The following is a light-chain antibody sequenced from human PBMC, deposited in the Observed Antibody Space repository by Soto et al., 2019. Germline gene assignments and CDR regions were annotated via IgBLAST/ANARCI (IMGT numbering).Light chain of an antibody. Sequence: DIVMTQTPLSSPVTLGQPASISCRSSQGLVHSDGNTYLSWLQQRPGQPPRLLIYEISNRFSGVTERFSGRGAGTDFPMKISWVKAEDAEIYYCMQATQFPYTFGQGTKLEIK. CDR2: EIS. J-gene: IGKJ2*01. CDR3: MQATQFPYT. CDR1: QGLVHSDGNTY. V-gene: IGKV2-24*01.